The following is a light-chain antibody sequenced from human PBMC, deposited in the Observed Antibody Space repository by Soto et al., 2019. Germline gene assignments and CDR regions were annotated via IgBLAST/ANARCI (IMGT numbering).Light chain of an antibody. Sequence: EIVLTQSQGTLTLSPGDRATLSCRASQSINGNYLHWYQQKPGQAPRLLIFGTSSRATGIPDRFIGGGSGTDFTLTISRLEPEDFAFYYCQQCGSLPGTFGQGTKVDIK. CDR2: GTS. CDR3: QQCGSLPGT. V-gene: IGKV3-20*01. CDR1: QSINGNY. J-gene: IGKJ1*01.